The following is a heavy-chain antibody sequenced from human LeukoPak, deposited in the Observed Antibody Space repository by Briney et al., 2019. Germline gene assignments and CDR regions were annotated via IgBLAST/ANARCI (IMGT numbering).Heavy chain of an antibody. CDR2: MNPSSGNT. Sequence: ASVKVSCKASGHTFTNDEIHWVRQATGQGLEWMGWMNPSSGNTGYAQKFRGRLTMTRNTSISTAYMDLSSLRSDDTAVYYCARRDCTTGACRFDDWGQGTRVSVSP. CDR3: ARRDCTTGACRFDD. CDR1: GHTFTNDE. D-gene: IGHD2-8*01. J-gene: IGHJ4*02. V-gene: IGHV1-8*01.